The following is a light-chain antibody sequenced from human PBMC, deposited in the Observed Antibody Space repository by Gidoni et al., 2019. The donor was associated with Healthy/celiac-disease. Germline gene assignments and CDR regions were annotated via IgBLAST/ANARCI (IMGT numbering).Light chain of an antibody. CDR2: LGS. J-gene: IGKJ1*01. CDR1: QSLLHSNGYNY. CDR3: MQALQTPRT. V-gene: IGKV2-28*01. Sequence: DIVMTQSPLSLPVTPGKPAPISCRSSQSLLHSNGYNYLDWYLQKPGQSPQLLIYLGSNRASGVPDRFSGSGSGTDFTPKISRVEAEDVGVYYCMQALQTPRTFGQGTKVEIK.